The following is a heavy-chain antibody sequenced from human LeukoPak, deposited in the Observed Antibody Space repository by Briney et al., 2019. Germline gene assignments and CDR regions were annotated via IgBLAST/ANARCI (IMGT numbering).Heavy chain of an antibody. CDR3: ARGADSPHYHDFWSGHYYYYMDV. D-gene: IGHD3-3*01. CDR1: GYTFTGYY. V-gene: IGHV1-2*02. J-gene: IGHJ6*03. CDR2: INPNSGGT. Sequence: ASVKVSCKASGYTFTGYYMHWVRQAPGQGLEWMGWINPNSGGTNYAQKFQGRVTMTRDTSISTAYMELSRLRSDDTAVYYCARGADSPHYHDFWSGHYYYYMDVWGKGTTVTVSS.